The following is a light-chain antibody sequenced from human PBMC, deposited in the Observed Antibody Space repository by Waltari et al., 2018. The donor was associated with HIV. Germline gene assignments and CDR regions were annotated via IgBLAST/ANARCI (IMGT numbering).Light chain of an antibody. CDR1: QILLHSNGYNF. CDR2: WGS. J-gene: IGKJ5*01. V-gene: IGKV2-28*01. CDR3: MQSLKTPIT. Sequence: DIVMTQSPPSLPVTPGEPASISCRSSQILLHSNGYNFLDWYLQKPGQSPQLLIYWGSNRASGVPDRFSGSGSGTDFTLKISRVEAEDVGVYYCMQSLKTPITFGQGTRLEIK.